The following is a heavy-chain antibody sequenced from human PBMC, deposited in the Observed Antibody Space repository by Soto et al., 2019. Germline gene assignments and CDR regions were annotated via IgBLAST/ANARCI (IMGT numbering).Heavy chain of an antibody. CDR3: ARSVAVPGAHIDY. J-gene: IGHJ4*02. Sequence: SETLSLTCTVSGGSISSYYWSWIRQPPGKGLEWIGYIYYSGSTNYSPSLRSRVSISVDTSKNEFSLRLSSVTAADTAVYFCARSVAVPGAHIDYWGQGTQVTVSS. CDR1: GGSISSYY. V-gene: IGHV4-59*01. CDR2: IYYSGST. D-gene: IGHD6-19*01.